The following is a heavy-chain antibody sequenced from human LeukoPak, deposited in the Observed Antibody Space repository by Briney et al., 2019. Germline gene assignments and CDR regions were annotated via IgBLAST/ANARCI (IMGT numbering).Heavy chain of an antibody. V-gene: IGHV4-4*07. CDR1: GGPISSYY. CDR2: IYTSGST. CDR3: ARDSAVAGTTVTLFDY. D-gene: IGHD6-19*01. J-gene: IGHJ4*02. Sequence: SETLSLTCTVSGGPISSYYWSWIRQPAGKGLEWIGRIYTSGSTNYNPSLKSRVTMSVDTSKNQFSLKLSSVTAADTAVYYCARDSAVAGTTVTLFDYWGQGTLVTVSS.